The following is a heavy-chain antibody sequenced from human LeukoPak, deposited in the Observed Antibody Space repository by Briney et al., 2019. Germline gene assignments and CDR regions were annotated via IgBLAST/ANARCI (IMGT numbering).Heavy chain of an antibody. CDR2: IDASGGST. V-gene: IGHV3-23*01. J-gene: IGHJ5*02. CDR3: AKGSGSGWYGWFAP. D-gene: IGHD6-19*01. Sequence: GSLRLSCAASGFTFSSYAMTWVRQAPGKGLEWVSSIDASGGSTYYADSVKGRFTISRDNSKNTFFLQMNTLRAADTAVYYCAKGSGSGWYGWFAPWGQGTLVTVS. CDR1: GFTFSSYA.